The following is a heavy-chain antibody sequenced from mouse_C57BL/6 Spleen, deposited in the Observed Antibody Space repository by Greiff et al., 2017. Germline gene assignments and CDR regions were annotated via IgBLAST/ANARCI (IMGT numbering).Heavy chain of an antibody. CDR3: ASPYYSNYVGWYFDV. CDR1: GYTFTSYW. V-gene: IGHV1-53*01. J-gene: IGHJ1*03. D-gene: IGHD2-5*01. CDR2: INPSNGGT. Sequence: QVHVKQPGTELVKPGASVKLSCKASGYTFTSYWMHWVKQRPGQGLEWIGNINPSNGGTNYNEKFKSKATLTVDKSSSTAYMQLSSLTSEDSAVYYCASPYYSNYVGWYFDVWGTGTTVTVSS.